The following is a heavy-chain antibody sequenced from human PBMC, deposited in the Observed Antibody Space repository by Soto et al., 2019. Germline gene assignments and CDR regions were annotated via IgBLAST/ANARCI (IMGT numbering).Heavy chain of an antibody. CDR3: ARSFGAGDWFDP. J-gene: IGHJ5*02. CDR2: IYHIGST. D-gene: IGHD3-10*01. Sequence: SETLSLTCAVSGGSISSSNWWSWVRQPPGKGLEWIGEIYHIGSTNYNPSLKSRVTISVDKSKNQFSLKLSSVTAADTAVYYCARSFGAGDWFDPWGQGTRVTVSS. V-gene: IGHV4-4*02. CDR1: GGSISSSNW.